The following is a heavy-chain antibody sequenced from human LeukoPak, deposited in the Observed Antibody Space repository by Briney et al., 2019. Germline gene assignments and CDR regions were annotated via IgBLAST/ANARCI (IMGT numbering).Heavy chain of an antibody. CDR3: ARGPSIAVAGPSFDY. V-gene: IGHV3-66*01. CDR1: GLIVSSNY. Sequence: GGSLRLSCAASGLIVSSNYMSWVRQAPGKGLEWISVIYSGGSTYYADSVKGRFTISRDNAKNSLYLQMNSLRAEDTAVYYCARGPSIAVAGPSFDYWGQGTLVTVSS. CDR2: IYSGGST. J-gene: IGHJ4*02. D-gene: IGHD6-19*01.